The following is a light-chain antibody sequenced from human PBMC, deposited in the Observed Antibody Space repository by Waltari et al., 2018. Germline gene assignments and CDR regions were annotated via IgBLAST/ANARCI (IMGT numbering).Light chain of an antibody. CDR1: QRVLYHSNNKHY. CDR2: WAS. CDR3: QQYYSNPIT. V-gene: IGKV4-1*01. J-gene: IGKJ3*01. Sequence: DIVMTQSPDSLAVSLGERATINCKSSQRVLYHSNNKHYLAWYQQKAGQPPKLLIYWASTRESGVPDRFSGSGSGTDVTLTISSLQAEDVAVYYCQQYYSNPITFGPGTKVDIK.